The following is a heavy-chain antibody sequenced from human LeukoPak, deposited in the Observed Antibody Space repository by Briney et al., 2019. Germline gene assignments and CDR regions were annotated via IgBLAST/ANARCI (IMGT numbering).Heavy chain of an antibody. CDR3: AVMVRGVHQAFDY. Sequence: ASVKVSCKASGYTFTSYGINWVRQATGQGLEWMGWMNPNSGNTGYAQKFQGRVTMTRNTSISTAYMELSSLRSEDTAVYYCAVMVRGVHQAFDYWGQGTLVTVSS. J-gene: IGHJ4*02. CDR2: MNPNSGNT. V-gene: IGHV1-8*02. D-gene: IGHD3-10*01. CDR1: GYTFTSYG.